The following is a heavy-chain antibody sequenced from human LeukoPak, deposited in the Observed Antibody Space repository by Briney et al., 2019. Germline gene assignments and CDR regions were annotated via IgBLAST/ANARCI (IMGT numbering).Heavy chain of an antibody. CDR3: AKDLYYDSSGYQFDY. Sequence: GGSLRLSCAASGFIFNSYGMHWVRQAPGKGLEWVAFIRYDGGNKYYADSVKGRFTISRDNAKNSLYLQMNSLRADDTAVYYCAKDLYYDSSGYQFDYWGQGTLVTVSS. V-gene: IGHV3-30*02. J-gene: IGHJ4*02. CDR2: IRYDGGNK. CDR1: GFIFNSYG. D-gene: IGHD3-22*01.